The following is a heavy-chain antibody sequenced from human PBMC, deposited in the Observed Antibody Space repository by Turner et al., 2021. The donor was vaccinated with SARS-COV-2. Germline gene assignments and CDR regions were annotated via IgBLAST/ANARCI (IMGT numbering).Heavy chain of an antibody. CDR3: ATIAAAGPDFYYYYGMDV. D-gene: IGHD6-13*01. J-gene: IGHJ6*02. Sequence: EAQLVESGGGLVKPGGSLRVSCAASGFTFSSYGMNWVRQAPGKGLEWVSSISSSSSYIYYADSVKGRFTISRDNAKNSLYLQLNSLRAEDTAVYYCATIAAAGPDFYYYYGMDVWGQGTTVTVSS. V-gene: IGHV3-21*01. CDR1: GFTFSSYG. CDR2: ISSSSSYI.